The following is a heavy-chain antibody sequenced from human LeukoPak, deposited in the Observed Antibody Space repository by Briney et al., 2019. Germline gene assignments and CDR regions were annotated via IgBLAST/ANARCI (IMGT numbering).Heavy chain of an antibody. CDR1: GYSFTSYW. V-gene: IGHV5-51*01. J-gene: IGHJ4*02. Sequence: GESLKISCKGSGYSFTSYWIGWVRQMPGKGLEWMGIIYPGDPDTRYSPSFQGQVTISADKSISTAYLQWSSLKASDTAMYYCASPPPWSSGWYFLYYWGQETLVTVSS. CDR2: IYPGDPDT. D-gene: IGHD6-19*01. CDR3: ASPPPWSSGWYFLYY.